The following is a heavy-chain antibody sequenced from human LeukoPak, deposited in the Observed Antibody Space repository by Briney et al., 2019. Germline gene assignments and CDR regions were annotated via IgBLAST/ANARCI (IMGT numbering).Heavy chain of an antibody. CDR3: ARRWNYGRNYYIDV. V-gene: IGHV4-34*01. J-gene: IGHJ6*03. Sequence: SETLSLTCAVYGGSFSNCYWSWIRQPPGKGLEWIGEINDSGRINYNPSLLSRVTVSVDPSKNQFSLSLTSVTATDTAVYYCARRWNYGRNYYIDVWGKGATVSVSS. CDR1: GGSFSNCY. D-gene: IGHD1-7*01. CDR2: INDSGRI.